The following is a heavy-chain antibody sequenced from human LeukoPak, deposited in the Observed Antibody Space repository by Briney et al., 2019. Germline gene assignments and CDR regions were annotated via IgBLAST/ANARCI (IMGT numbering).Heavy chain of an antibody. V-gene: IGHV1-18*01. J-gene: IGHJ4*02. CDR1: GYTFTSYG. CDR2: ISAYNGNT. Sequence: ASVKVSCKASGYTFTSYGISWVRQAPGQGLEWMGWISAYNGNTNYAQKLQGRVTMTTDTSTSTAYMELRSLRSDDTAVYYCARDRVVLLWFGEFDHWGQGTLVTVSS. D-gene: IGHD3-10*01. CDR3: ARDRVVLLWFGEFDH.